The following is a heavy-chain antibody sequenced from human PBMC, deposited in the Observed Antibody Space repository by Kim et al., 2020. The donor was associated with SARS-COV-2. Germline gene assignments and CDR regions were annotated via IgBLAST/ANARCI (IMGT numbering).Heavy chain of an antibody. CDR1: GGSISSSSYY. CDR3: ARLDIAAAGKEEDY. CDR2: IYYSGST. J-gene: IGHJ4*02. D-gene: IGHD6-13*01. V-gene: IGHV4-39*01. Sequence: SETLSLTCTVSGGSISSSSYYWGWIRQPPGKGLEWIGSIYYSGSTYYNPSLKSRVTISVDTSKNQFSLKLSSVTAADTAVYYCARLDIAAAGKEEDYWGQGTLVTVSS.